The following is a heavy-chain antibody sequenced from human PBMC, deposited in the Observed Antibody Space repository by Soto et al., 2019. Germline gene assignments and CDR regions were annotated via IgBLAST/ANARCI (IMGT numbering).Heavy chain of an antibody. CDR3: TKGVVVITSYFQH. CDR2: ISYDESNK. D-gene: IGHD3-22*01. J-gene: IGHJ1*01. CDR1: GFTFSSYG. V-gene: IGHV3-30*18. Sequence: QVQLVESGGGVVQPGRSLGLSCAASGFTFSSYGMHWVRQAPGKGLEWVAVISYDESNKYYADSVKGRFTISRDNSKNTLYLQMNSLRAEDTAVYYCTKGVVVITSYFQHWGQGTLVTVSS.